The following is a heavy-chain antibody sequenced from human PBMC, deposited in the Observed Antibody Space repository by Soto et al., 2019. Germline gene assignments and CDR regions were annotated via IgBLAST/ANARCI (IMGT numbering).Heavy chain of an antibody. D-gene: IGHD2-2*02. Sequence: QVQLVQSGSEVKKPGSSVKVSCKASGGTFSSYAISWVRQAPGQGLEWMGGIIPIFGTANYAQKFQGRVTLTADESTSTADMELSSLRSEDKAVYYCARAPMWVVPAAIASNYYCYGIDFWGQGTTVTISS. CDR2: IIPIFGTA. V-gene: IGHV1-69*01. J-gene: IGHJ6*02. CDR3: ARAPMWVVPAAIASNYYCYGIDF. CDR1: GGTFSSYA.